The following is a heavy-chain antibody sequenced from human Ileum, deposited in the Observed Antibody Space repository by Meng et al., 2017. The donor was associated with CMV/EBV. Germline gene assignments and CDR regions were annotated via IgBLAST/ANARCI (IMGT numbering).Heavy chain of an antibody. CDR2: ISIYNGNT. CDR1: GYTFSSHG. Sequence: QVQLVHPGAEVRKPGASVRVSCETSGYTFSSHGINWVRQAPGQGLEWVAWISIYNGNTDYAEKVRGRVTLTTDTSRNTVYMDLRSLRSDDTAVYYCARDSSDDYFDFWGQGTLVTVSS. D-gene: IGHD2-21*02. CDR3: ARDSSDDYFDF. J-gene: IGHJ4*02. V-gene: IGHV1-18*01.